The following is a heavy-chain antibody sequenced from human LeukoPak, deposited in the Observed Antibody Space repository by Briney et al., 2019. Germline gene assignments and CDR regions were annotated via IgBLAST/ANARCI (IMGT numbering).Heavy chain of an antibody. J-gene: IGHJ3*02. D-gene: IGHD4-17*01. CDR2: IGSSDSTT. V-gene: IGHV3-48*04. CDR1: GFTFSTYS. CDR3: ATQTTVTSNAFDI. Sequence: GGSLRLSCAASGFTFSTYSMNWVRQAPGKGLEWLSYIGSSDSTTHYADSVKGRFTISRDNAKNSLYLQMNSLRAEDTAVYYCATQTTVTSNAFDIWGQGTMVTVSS.